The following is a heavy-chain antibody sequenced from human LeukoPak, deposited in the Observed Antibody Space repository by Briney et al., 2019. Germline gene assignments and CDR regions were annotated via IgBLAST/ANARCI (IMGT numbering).Heavy chain of an antibody. CDR3: AKDGQL. Sequence: GGSLRLSCAASGFSSGSYAMSWVRQAPGKGLEWVSGISGSGGSTYYADSVKGRVTISRDNSKNTLYLQMNNLRAGDTALYYCAKDGQLWGQGTQVTVSS. D-gene: IGHD5-24*01. V-gene: IGHV3-23*01. CDR2: ISGSGGST. J-gene: IGHJ4*02. CDR1: GFSSGSYA.